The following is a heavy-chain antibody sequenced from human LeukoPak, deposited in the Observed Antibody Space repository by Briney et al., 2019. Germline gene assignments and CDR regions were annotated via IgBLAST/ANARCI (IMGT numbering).Heavy chain of an antibody. CDR1: EDIFSSYT. D-gene: IGHD1-26*01. Sequence: SVKVSCKTSEDIFSSYTISWVRQAPGQGLQWMGRIIPIIRQTKYSQKFQGRVAITADKSTSTVYMDLSGLTSDDTALYFCARGLNSGMTEYWGHGTLVTV. J-gene: IGHJ1*01. CDR3: ARGLNSGMTEY. CDR2: IIPIIRQT. V-gene: IGHV1-69*08.